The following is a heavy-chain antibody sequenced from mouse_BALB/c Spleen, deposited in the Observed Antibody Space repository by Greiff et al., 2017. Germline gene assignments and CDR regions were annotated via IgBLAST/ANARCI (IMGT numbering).Heavy chain of an antibody. V-gene: IGHV1-63*02. D-gene: IGHD1-1*01. CDR2: IYPGGGYT. J-gene: IGHJ3*01. CDR1: GYTFTNYW. CDR3: ARPYGLVAY. Sequence: VKLQESGAELVRPGTSVKISCKASGYTFTNYWLGWVKQRPGHGLEWIGDIYPGGGYTNYNEKFKGKATLTADTSSSTAYMQLSSLTSEDSAVYFCARPYGLVAYWGQGTLVTVSA.